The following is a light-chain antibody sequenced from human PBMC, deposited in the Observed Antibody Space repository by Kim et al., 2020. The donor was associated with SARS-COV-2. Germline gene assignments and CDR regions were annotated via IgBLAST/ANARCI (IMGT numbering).Light chain of an antibody. J-gene: IGLJ2*01. CDR2: VVS. V-gene: IGLV2-14*01. CDR1: SSDVGGYNY. Sequence: GQSITISSTGTSSDVGGYNYVSWYQQHPGKAPKLMIYVVSRRPSGVSNRFAGSKSGNTASLTISGLQAEDEADYYCSSYTSSSTWVFGGGTQLTVL. CDR3: SSYTSSSTWV.